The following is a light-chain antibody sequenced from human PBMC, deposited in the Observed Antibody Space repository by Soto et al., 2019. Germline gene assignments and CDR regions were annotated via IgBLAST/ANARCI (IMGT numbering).Light chain of an antibody. V-gene: IGKV1-5*03. CDR2: KAS. J-gene: IGKJ1*01. CDR3: QQYNSYPWT. Sequence: DIQMTQSPSTLSASVGDRVTITCRASQSIGNGLAWYQQKPGKAPKLLIYKASSLECGVPSRFSGSGSGTEFTLTISSLQPDDFATYYCQQYNSYPWTFGQGTKVDIK. CDR1: QSIGNG.